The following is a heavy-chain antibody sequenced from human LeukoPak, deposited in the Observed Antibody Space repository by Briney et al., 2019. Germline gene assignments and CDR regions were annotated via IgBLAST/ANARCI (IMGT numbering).Heavy chain of an antibody. V-gene: IGHV3-7*01. CDR2: KNVEGSRW. D-gene: IGHD2-15*01. CDR3: ATSMVVAAFDY. Sequence: GGSLRLSCAASGFTFRDYWLTWARHARGRALECVANKNVEGSRWMYADSLRERFTIYRDNAKNSLYLQRDSLRAEDTAVYYCATSMVVAAFDYWGQATLVTVSS. CDR1: GFTFRDYW. J-gene: IGHJ4*02.